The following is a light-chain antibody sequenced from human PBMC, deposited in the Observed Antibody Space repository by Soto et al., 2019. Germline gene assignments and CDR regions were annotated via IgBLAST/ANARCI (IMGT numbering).Light chain of an antibody. V-gene: IGLV2-8*01. J-gene: IGLJ3*02. CDR3: SSYAASNNFYFV. Sequence: QSALTQPPSASGSPGQSVTISCTGTSSDVGGYNYVSWYQQYPGRAPKLMIYEVTKRPSGVPDRVSGSKSGNTASLTVSGRQAEDEADYYCSSYAASNNFYFVFGGGTKLTV. CDR1: SSDVGGYNY. CDR2: EVT.